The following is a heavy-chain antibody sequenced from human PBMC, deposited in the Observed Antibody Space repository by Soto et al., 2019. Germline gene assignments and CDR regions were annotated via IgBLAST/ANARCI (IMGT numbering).Heavy chain of an antibody. Sequence: QVQLVQSGAEVKKPGASVKVSCKASGYTFTSYGISWVRQAPGQGLEWRGWISAYNGNTNYAHKLQGRVTMTTDTSTSTAHKELRSRRSDDTAVYYCARGEGYDFWSGNYSEYYFDNWGQGTLVTVSS. CDR2: ISAYNGNT. CDR3: ARGEGYDFWSGNYSEYYFDN. D-gene: IGHD3-3*01. V-gene: IGHV1-18*01. J-gene: IGHJ4*02. CDR1: GYTFTSYG.